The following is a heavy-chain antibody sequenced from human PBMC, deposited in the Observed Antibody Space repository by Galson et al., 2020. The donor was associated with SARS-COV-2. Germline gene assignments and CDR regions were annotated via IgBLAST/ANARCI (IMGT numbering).Heavy chain of an antibody. CDR3: ARSHDSSGNALES. J-gene: IGHJ3*02. CDR2: IHSTGST. D-gene: IGHD3-22*01. CDR1: GGSISSGSYS. Sequence: SETLSLTCTVSGGSISSGSYSWSWIRQPAGKELEWIGRIHSTGSTNYNPSLKSRVTISVDTSKNQFSLRLSSVTAADTAVYYCARSHDSSGNALESWGQGTMVIVSS. V-gene: IGHV4-61*02.